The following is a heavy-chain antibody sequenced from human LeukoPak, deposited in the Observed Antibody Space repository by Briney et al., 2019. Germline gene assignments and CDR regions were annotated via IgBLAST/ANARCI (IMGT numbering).Heavy chain of an antibody. CDR3: APLAVASNYFDY. J-gene: IGHJ4*02. Sequence: PGGSLRLSCAASGFTFSSYWMHWVRQAPGKGLVWVSRINSDGSSTSYADSVKGRFTISRDNAKNTLYLQMNSLRAEDTAVYYCAPLAVASNYFDYWGQGTLVTVSS. CDR1: GFTFSSYW. V-gene: IGHV3-74*01. CDR2: INSDGSST. D-gene: IGHD6-19*01.